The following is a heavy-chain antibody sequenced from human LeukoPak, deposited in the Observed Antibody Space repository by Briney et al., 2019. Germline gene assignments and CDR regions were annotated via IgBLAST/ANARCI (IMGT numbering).Heavy chain of an antibody. Sequence: SETLSLTCAVYGGSFSGYYWSWIRQPPGKGLEWIGEINHSGSTNYNPSLKSRVTISVDTSKNQFSLKLSSVAAADTAVYYCARRSSSWYGRYFDYWGQGTLVTVSS. CDR1: GGSFSGYY. D-gene: IGHD6-13*01. V-gene: IGHV4-34*01. J-gene: IGHJ4*02. CDR3: ARRSSSWYGRYFDY. CDR2: INHSGST.